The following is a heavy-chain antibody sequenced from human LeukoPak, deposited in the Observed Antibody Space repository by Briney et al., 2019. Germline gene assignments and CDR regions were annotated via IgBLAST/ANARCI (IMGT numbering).Heavy chain of an antibody. CDR1: GFTFSSYG. Sequence: GGSLRLSCAASGFTFSSYGMHWVRQAPGKGLEWVAFIRYDGSNKYYADSVKGRFTISRDNSKNTLYLQMNSLRAEDTAVYYCAKASYYGSGSYRAFDIWGQGTMVTVSS. D-gene: IGHD3-10*01. V-gene: IGHV3-30*02. CDR2: IRYDGSNK. CDR3: AKASYYGSGSYRAFDI. J-gene: IGHJ3*02.